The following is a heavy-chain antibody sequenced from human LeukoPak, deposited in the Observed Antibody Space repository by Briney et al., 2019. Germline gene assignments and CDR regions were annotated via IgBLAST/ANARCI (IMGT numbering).Heavy chain of an antibody. CDR1: GGSLTDYY. CDR2: VTHSGST. J-gene: IGHJ4*02. CDR3: ARGTLGASPYYFVY. Sequence: SETLSLTCAVYGGSLTDYYWSWIRQSPGKGLEWIGEVTHSGSTNYNPSLKSGVTISVDTYKRQLSLKVTSVTAADSAVYYCARGTLGASPYYFVYWGQGTLVTVSS. V-gene: IGHV4-34*01. D-gene: IGHD1-26*01.